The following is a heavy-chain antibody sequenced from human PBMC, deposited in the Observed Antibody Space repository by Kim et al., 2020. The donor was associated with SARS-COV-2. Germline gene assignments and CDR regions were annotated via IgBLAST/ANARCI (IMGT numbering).Heavy chain of an antibody. J-gene: IGHJ4*02. Sequence: SETLSLTCTVSGGSISSGGYYWSWIRQHPGKGLEWIGYIYYSGSTYYNPSLKSRVTISVDTSKNQFSLKLSSVTAADTAVYYCARVGEDYGDYVFDYWGQGTLVTVSS. CDR2: IYYSGST. CDR3: ARVGEDYGDYVFDY. D-gene: IGHD4-17*01. V-gene: IGHV4-31*03. CDR1: GGSISSGGYY.